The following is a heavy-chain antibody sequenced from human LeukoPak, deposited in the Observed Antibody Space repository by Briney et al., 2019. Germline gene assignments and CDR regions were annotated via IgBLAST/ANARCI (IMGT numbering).Heavy chain of an antibody. CDR3: ARGTLAGYFLGY. Sequence: GGSLRLSCAASGFTFSSYGMHWVRQAPGKGLEWVAVIWYDGSNKYYADSVKGRFTISRDNSKNTLYLQMNGLRAEDTAVYYCARGTLAGYFLGYWGRGALVTVSS. D-gene: IGHD6-19*01. J-gene: IGHJ4*02. V-gene: IGHV3-33*01. CDR1: GFTFSSYG. CDR2: IWYDGSNK.